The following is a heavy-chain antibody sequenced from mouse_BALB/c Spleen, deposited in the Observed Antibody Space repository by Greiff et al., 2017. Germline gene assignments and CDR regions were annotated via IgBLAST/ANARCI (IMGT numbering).Heavy chain of an antibody. D-gene: IGHD1-1*01. CDR3: TRSGAYYGSSSWFAY. Sequence: QVQLKQSGAELVKPGASVKLSCKASGYTFTSYYMYWVKQRPGQGLEWIGEINPSNGGTNFNEKFKSKATLTVDKSSSTAYMQLSSLTSEDSAVYYCTRSGAYYGSSSWFAYWGQGTLVTVSA. CDR1: GYTFTSYY. J-gene: IGHJ3*01. V-gene: IGHV1S81*02. CDR2: INPSNGGT.